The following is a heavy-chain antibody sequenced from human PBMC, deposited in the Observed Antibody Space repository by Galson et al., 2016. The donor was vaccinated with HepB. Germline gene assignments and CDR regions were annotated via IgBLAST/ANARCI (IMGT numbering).Heavy chain of an antibody. D-gene: IGHD1-26*01. CDR1: GGSISDYY. CDR3: AKMYSGIYSPFDY. CDR2: VYYSGST. V-gene: IGHV4-59*08. Sequence: SEPLSLTCTVSGGSISDYYWSWIRQPPGKGLEWIGNVYYSGSTNYNSSLKSRVTTSVDTSKNQFSLKLSSVTAADTAVYYCAKMYSGIYSPFDYWGQGALVFVSS. J-gene: IGHJ4*02.